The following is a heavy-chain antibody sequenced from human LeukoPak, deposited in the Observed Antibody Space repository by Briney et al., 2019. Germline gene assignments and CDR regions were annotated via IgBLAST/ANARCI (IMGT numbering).Heavy chain of an antibody. Sequence: PGGSLRLSCAASGFSFGSYWMHWVRRAPGKGLVWVSRIQSDGSSTDYADSVRGRFTISRDNAKNMLFLRMNSLRAEDTAIYYCVRGAPFDFWGQGTLVTVSS. V-gene: IGHV3-74*01. J-gene: IGHJ4*02. CDR1: GFSFGSYW. CDR2: IQSDGSST. CDR3: VRGAPFDF.